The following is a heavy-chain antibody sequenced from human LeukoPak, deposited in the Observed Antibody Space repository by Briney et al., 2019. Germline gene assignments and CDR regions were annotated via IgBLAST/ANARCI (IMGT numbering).Heavy chain of an antibody. CDR2: IYYSGST. V-gene: IGHV4-39*07. Sequence: PSETLSLTCTVSGGSISSSNYYWGWIRQPPGKGLEWIGSIYYSGSTYYNPSLKSRVTISVDTSKNQFSLKLSSVTAADTAVYYCARTPANLYSYGYFDYWGQGTLVTVSS. J-gene: IGHJ4*02. CDR3: ARTPANLYSYGYFDY. CDR1: GGSISSSNYY. D-gene: IGHD5-18*01.